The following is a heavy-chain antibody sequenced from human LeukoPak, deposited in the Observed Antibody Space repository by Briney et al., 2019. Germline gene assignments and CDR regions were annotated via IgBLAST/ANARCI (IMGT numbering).Heavy chain of an antibody. V-gene: IGHV5-51*01. CDR2: IYPADSDI. CDR1: GYSINNYW. D-gene: IGHD2-15*01. J-gene: IGHJ5*02. Sequence: GESLKISCKGSGYSINNYWIGWVRQMPGRGLEWMGLIYPADSDIRYSPSFQGQVTTSADKSISTAYLQWSSLKASDTAMYYCARQEYCSGGSCYTWFDPWGQGTLVTVSS. CDR3: ARQEYCSGGSCYTWFDP.